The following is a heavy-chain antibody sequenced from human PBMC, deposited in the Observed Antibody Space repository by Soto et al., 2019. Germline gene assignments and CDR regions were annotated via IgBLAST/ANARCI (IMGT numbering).Heavy chain of an antibody. CDR3: AAPRDEYGSGVSWFTYGMDI. J-gene: IGHJ6*02. Sequence: GSLRLYCLASGFTFSDFAMTWVRHVPGRGLEWVASLDGAGGSTYYAESVRGRFSISRDNSQNTLFLQMKRLTVDDTAIYYCAAPRDEYGSGVSWFTYGMDIWGQGTTVTVSS. D-gene: IGHD3-10*01. CDR1: GFTFSDFA. V-gene: IGHV3-23*01. CDR2: LDGAGGST.